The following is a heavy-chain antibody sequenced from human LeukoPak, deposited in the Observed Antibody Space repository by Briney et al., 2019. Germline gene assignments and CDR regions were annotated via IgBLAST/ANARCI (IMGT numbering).Heavy chain of an antibody. CDR3: AKDRSPFEY. CDR1: GFTFSTYA. J-gene: IGHJ4*02. CDR2: ISGSGGST. V-gene: IGHV3-23*01. Sequence: GGSLRLSCAASGFTFSTYAMSWVREAPGKGLEWVSAISGSGGSTYYADSVKGRFTISRDNSKNTLYLQMNSLRAEDTAVYFCAKDRSPFEYWGQGTLVTVSS.